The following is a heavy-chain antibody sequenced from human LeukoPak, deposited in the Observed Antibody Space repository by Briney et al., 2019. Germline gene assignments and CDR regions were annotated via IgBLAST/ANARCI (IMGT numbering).Heavy chain of an antibody. Sequence: ASVKVSCKASGYTFTSYGISWVRQAPGQGLEWMGWISAYNGNTNYAQKLQGRVTMTTDTSTSTAYMELRSLRSDDTAVYYCARADGSGSPYYYYYYYMDVWGKGTTVTVSS. CDR2: ISAYNGNT. CDR3: ARADGSGSPYYYYYYYMDV. CDR1: GYTFTSYG. V-gene: IGHV1-18*01. D-gene: IGHD3-10*01. J-gene: IGHJ6*03.